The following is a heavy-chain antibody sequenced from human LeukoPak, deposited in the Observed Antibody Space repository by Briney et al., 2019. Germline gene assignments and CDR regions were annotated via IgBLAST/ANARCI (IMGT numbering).Heavy chain of an antibody. V-gene: IGHV1-8*01. D-gene: IGHD2-2*01. CDR2: MNPNSGNK. CDR1: GYTFTSYD. CDR3: ARGSLHCSSTSCYLGIYYYGMDV. J-gene: IGHJ6*02. Sequence: ASVKVSCKGTGYTFTSYDINGVGPPAGRGLAWMGWMNPNSGNKGYAQKFQGRVTMTRNTSISTAYMELSSLRSEDTAVYYCARGSLHCSSTSCYLGIYYYGMDVWGQGTTVTVSS.